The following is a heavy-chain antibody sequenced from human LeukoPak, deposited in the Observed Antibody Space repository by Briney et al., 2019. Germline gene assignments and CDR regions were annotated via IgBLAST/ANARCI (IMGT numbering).Heavy chain of an antibody. Sequence: ASVKVSCKASGYPFTTYDINWVRKTTGQGLEWMGWMNPSSGYTGYSQKFQGRVTMTRNTSITTAYMELSSLRSEDTAVYYCARISDHNWYFDLWGRGTLVTVSS. J-gene: IGHJ2*01. CDR2: MNPSSGYT. CDR1: GYPFTTYD. CDR3: ARISDHNWYFDL. D-gene: IGHD1-14*01. V-gene: IGHV1-8*01.